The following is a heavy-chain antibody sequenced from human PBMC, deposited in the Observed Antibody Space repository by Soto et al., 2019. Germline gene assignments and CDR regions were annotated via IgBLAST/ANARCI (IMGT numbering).Heavy chain of an antibody. Sequence: PSETLSLTCTVSGGSISSMDYYWSWIRQPPGEGLEWIGYIYYSGSTNYNPSLKSRVTISVDTSKNQFSLKLSSVTAADTAVYYCARGVRDWNYVDYYYYGMDVWGQGTTVTVSS. V-gene: IGHV4-61*08. CDR2: IYYSGST. CDR1: GGSISSMDYY. D-gene: IGHD1-7*01. CDR3: ARGVRDWNYVDYYYYGMDV. J-gene: IGHJ6*02.